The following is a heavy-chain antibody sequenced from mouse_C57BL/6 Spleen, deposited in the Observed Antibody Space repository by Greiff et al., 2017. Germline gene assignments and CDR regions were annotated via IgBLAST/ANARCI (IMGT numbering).Heavy chain of an antibody. CDR1: GYTFTSYW. CDR3: AKGYPYERYFDV. V-gene: IGHV1-50*01. CDR2: IDPSDSYT. J-gene: IGHJ1*03. Sequence: QVQLQQPGAELVKPGASVKLSCKASGYTFTSYWMQWVKQRPGQGLEWIGEIDPSDSYTNYNQKFKGKATLTVDTSSSTAYMQLSSLTSEDSAVYYCAKGYPYERYFDVWGTGTTVTVSS. D-gene: IGHD1-1*01.